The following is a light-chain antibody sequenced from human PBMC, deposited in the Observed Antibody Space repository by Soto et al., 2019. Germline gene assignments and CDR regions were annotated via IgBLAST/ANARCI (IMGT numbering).Light chain of an antibody. CDR3: QHYVTSLTT. CDR1: QSVTSNY. J-gene: IGKJ1*01. CDR2: GAS. V-gene: IGKV3-20*01. Sequence: EIVLTQSRCTLSLSPGSRATLACGASQSVTSNYLAWYQQKPGQAPRLXIFGASIRVTGIPDRFIGSGSGTHFTLTISRLETEDFAVYYCQHYVTSLTTFGQGTKVDIK.